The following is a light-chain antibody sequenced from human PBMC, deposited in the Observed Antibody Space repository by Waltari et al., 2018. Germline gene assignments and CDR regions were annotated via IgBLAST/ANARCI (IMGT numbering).Light chain of an antibody. CDR3: QQYGSSP. J-gene: IGKJ4*01. CDR2: GAS. Sequence: EIVLTQSPGTLSLSPGERATLPCRASQSVSSSYLAWYQQKPGQTPRLLIYGASSRATGIPDRFSGSWSGTDFTLTMSRLEPEDFAVYDCQQYGSSPFGGGTKVEIK. V-gene: IGKV3-20*01. CDR1: QSVSSSY.